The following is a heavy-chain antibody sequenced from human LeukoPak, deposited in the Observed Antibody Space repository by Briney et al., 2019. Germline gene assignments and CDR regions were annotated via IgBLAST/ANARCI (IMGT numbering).Heavy chain of an antibody. J-gene: IGHJ5*02. CDR2: IYTSGST. Sequence: SETLSLTCTVSGGSISSGSYYWSWIRQPAGKGLEWIGRIYTSGSTNYNPSLKSRVTISVDTSKNQFSLKLSSVTAADTAVYYCARDPAIFGVATLELSWAQGTLVTVSS. D-gene: IGHD3-3*01. V-gene: IGHV4-61*02. CDR3: ARDPAIFGVATLELS. CDR1: GGSISSGSYY.